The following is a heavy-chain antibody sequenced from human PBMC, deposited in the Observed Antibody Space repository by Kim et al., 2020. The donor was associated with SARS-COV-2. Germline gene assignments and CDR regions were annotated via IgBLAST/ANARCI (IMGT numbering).Heavy chain of an antibody. J-gene: IGHJ6*02. D-gene: IGHD2-2*01. CDR3: ARYPGAPHYYYYYGMDV. CDR1: GYTFTSYY. V-gene: IGHV1-46*01. CDR2: INPSGGST. Sequence: ASVKVSCKASGYTFTSYYMHWVRQAPGQGLEWMGIINPSGGSTSYAQKFQGRVTMTRDTSTSTVYMELSSLRSEDTAVYYCARYPGAPHYYYYYGMDVWGQGTTVTVSS.